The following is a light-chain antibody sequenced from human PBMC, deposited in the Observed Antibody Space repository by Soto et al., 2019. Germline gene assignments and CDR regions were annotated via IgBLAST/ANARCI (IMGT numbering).Light chain of an antibody. Sequence: VLTQSPGTLSLSLGERATLSCRASQGVSSSYLAWYRQRPGQAPRLLIYDASSRATGIPDRFSGSGSGTDFTLTISRLEPEDFAVYYCQQYGSSPLTFGGGTKVDIK. J-gene: IGKJ4*01. CDR3: QQYGSSPLT. V-gene: IGKV3-20*01. CDR1: QGVSSSY. CDR2: DAS.